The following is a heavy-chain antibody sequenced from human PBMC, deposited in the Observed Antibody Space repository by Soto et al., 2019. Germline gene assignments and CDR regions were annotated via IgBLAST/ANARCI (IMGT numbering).Heavy chain of an antibody. Sequence: SETLSLTCAVSGGSISSSNWWSWVRQPPGKGLEWIGEIYHSGSTNYNPSLKSRVTISVGRSKNQFYLKLSSVTAADTAVYYCARGLLHYDYIWGSYHAFDIWGQGTMVTVSS. CDR2: IYHSGST. J-gene: IGHJ3*02. V-gene: IGHV4-4*02. CDR3: ARGLLHYDYIWGSYHAFDI. CDR1: GGSISSSNW. D-gene: IGHD3-16*02.